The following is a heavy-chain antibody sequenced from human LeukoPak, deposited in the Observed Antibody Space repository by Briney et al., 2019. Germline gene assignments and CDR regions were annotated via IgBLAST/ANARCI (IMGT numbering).Heavy chain of an antibody. V-gene: IGHV3-23*01. J-gene: IGHJ4*02. CDR1: GFTFSTYA. Sequence: QPGGSLRLSCAASGFTFSTYAMSWVRQAPGKGLEWVSAISGSGGSTYYADSVKGRFTISRDNSKNTLYLQMNSLRAEDTAVYYCAKAVRITGTTGDYWGQGTLVTVSS. CDR2: ISGSGGST. CDR3: AKAVRITGTTGDY. D-gene: IGHD1-20*01.